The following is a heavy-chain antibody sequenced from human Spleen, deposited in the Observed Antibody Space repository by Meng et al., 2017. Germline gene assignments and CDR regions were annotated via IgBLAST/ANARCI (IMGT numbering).Heavy chain of an antibody. Sequence: ASVKVSCKPSGYNFPDYWLHWVRRAPGQGLEWMGRIDPKSGDTHYAQSFQGRVTMTGDTSISTAYMELSGLRSDDTAMYYCVRDEDISAAGKLFGDYWGQGTLVPSP. D-gene: IGHD6-13*01. CDR2: IDPKSGDT. CDR1: GYNFPDYW. CDR3: VRDEDISAAGKLFGDY. J-gene: IGHJ4*02. V-gene: IGHV1-2*06.